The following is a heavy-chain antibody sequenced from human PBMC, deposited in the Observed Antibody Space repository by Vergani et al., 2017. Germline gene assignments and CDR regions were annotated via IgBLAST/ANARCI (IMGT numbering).Heavy chain of an antibody. D-gene: IGHD6-13*01. V-gene: IGHV3-53*04. CDR1: GFTFSSNY. J-gene: IGHJ4*02. CDR2: IYSGGST. Sequence: EVQLVESGGGLVQPGGSLRLSCAASGFTFSSNYMSWVRPAPGKGLEWVSVIYSGGSTYYADSVKGRFTISRHNSKNTLYLPMNSLGAEDTAVYYCAREPDYSSSWSGEARSDWGQGTLVTVSS. CDR3: AREPDYSSSWSGEARSD.